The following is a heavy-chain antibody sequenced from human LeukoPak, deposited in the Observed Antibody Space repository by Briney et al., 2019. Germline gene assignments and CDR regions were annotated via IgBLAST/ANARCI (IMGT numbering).Heavy chain of an antibody. CDR1: GFTFRNYD. CDR2: IWFDGSNK. V-gene: IGHV3-33*01. D-gene: IGHD4-23*01. J-gene: IGHJ4*02. Sequence: GMSLRLSCAASGFTFRNYDMSWVRQAPGKGLEWVAVIWFDGSNKYYADSVKGRFTISRDNSKNTLYLQMNILRAEDTAVYYCSRDYGGNLFYFDYWGQGTLVTVSS. CDR3: SRDYGGNLFYFDY.